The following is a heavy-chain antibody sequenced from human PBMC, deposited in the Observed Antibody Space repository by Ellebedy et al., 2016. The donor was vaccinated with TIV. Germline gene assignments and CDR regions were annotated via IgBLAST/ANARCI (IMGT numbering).Heavy chain of an antibody. V-gene: IGHV4-61*02. CDR2: IYTSGST. CDR3: ARGPWGVVVPAAISNWFDP. Sequence: LRLXCTVSGGSISSGSYYWSWIRQPAGKGLEWIGRIYTSGSTNYNPSLKSRVTMSVDTSKNQFSLKLSSVTAADTAVYYCARGPWGVVVPAAISNWFDPWGQGTLVTVSS. J-gene: IGHJ5*02. CDR1: GGSISSGSYY. D-gene: IGHD2-2*01.